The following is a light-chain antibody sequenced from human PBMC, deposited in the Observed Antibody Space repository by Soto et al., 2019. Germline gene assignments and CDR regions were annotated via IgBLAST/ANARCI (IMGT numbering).Light chain of an antibody. Sequence: QSALTQPRSVSGSPGQSVTISCTGTSSDANDYKFVSWYQQHPGKAPKLIIFDVSERPSGVPDRFSASKSGNTASLSISGLQAEDEADYYCCSYAATSSYVFGSGTKLTVL. V-gene: IGLV2-11*01. CDR3: CSYAATSSYV. J-gene: IGLJ1*01. CDR1: SSDANDYKF. CDR2: DVS.